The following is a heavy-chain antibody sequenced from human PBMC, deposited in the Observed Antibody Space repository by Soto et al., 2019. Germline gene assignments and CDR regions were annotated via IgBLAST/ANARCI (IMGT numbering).Heavy chain of an antibody. CDR1: GGSISSGDYY. D-gene: IGHD6-13*01. CDR2: IYYSGST. J-gene: IGHJ4*02. CDR3: AREGGPHPGIDY. V-gene: IGHV4-30-4*01. Sequence: TLSLTCTVPGGSISSGDYYWSWIRQPPGKGLEWIGYIYYSGSTYYNPSLKSRVTISVDTSKNQFSLKLSSVTAADTAVYYCAREGGPHPGIDYWGQGTLVTVSS.